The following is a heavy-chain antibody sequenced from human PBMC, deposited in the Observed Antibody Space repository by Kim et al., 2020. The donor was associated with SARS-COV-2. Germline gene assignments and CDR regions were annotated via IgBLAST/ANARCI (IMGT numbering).Heavy chain of an antibody. J-gene: IGHJ3*01. CDR3: ARDPTGSPGAFDV. V-gene: IGHV3-20*03. Sequence: GHPDSVKRLFTNSRDNAKNSLYLRMNSLRDEDTALYYCARDPTGSPGAFDVWGQGTMVTVSS.